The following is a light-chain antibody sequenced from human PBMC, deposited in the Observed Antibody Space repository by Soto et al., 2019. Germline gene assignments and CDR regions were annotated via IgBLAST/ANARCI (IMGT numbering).Light chain of an antibody. CDR2: AAA. Sequence: EIVLTQSPGNLSLSPGERATLSCRASQSISASFLAWYQQKPGQAPRLLIYAAASRATGIPDRFSGSGSGTDFTLTISRLEPEDFAVYYCQQYGSSPFTFGPGTKVDIK. CDR3: QQYGSSPFT. J-gene: IGKJ3*01. CDR1: QSISASF. V-gene: IGKV3-20*01.